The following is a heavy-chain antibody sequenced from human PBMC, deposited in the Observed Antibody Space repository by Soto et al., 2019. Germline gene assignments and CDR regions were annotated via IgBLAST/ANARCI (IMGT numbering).Heavy chain of an antibody. Sequence: GGSLRLSCAASGFTFINYAMHWVRQAPGKGLEWAALISYDGSNKYYADSVKGRFTISRDNSKNTLYLQMNSLRAEDTAVYYGAKDLCSSSSCYYNYGMDVWGQGTTVTVSS. J-gene: IGHJ6*02. CDR3: AKDLCSSSSCYYNYGMDV. V-gene: IGHV3-30*18. D-gene: IGHD2-2*01. CDR2: ISYDGSNK. CDR1: GFTFINYA.